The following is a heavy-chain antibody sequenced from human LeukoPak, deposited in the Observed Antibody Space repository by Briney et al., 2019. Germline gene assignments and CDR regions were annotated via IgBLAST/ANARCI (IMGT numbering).Heavy chain of an antibody. D-gene: IGHD1-26*01. CDR3: ARMSPRATKASFDY. CDR1: GGSISSYY. J-gene: IGHJ4*02. CDR2: IYYSGSP. V-gene: IGHV4-59*01. Sequence: SETLSLTCTVAGGSISSYYWSWIRQPRGKGLEWVGYIYYSGSPNYNPSLKSRVTISVDTSKNQFSLKLSSVTAADTAVYYCARMSPRATKASFDYWGQGTLVTVSS.